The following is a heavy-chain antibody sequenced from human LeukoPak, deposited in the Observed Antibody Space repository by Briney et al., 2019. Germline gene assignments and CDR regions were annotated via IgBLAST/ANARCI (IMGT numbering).Heavy chain of an antibody. CDR1: GYTFTGYY. D-gene: IGHD3-22*01. Sequence: ASVKVSCKASGYTFTGYYIHWVRQAPGQGLEWMGWINPNSGGTNYAQKFQGRVTMTRDTSISTAYMELSRLRSDDTAVYYCARGISNYYDSSGPDYWGQGTLVTVSS. J-gene: IGHJ4*02. V-gene: IGHV1-2*02. CDR3: ARGISNYYDSSGPDY. CDR2: INPNSGGT.